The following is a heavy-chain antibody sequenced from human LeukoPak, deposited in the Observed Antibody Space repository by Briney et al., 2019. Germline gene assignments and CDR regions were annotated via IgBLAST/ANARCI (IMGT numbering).Heavy chain of an antibody. D-gene: IGHD2-8*02. J-gene: IGHJ4*02. CDR1: GFTFSSSA. CDR3: AKDGSWSCTD. V-gene: IGHV3-30*02. CDR2: IAHHGNNK. Sequence: AGGSLRLSCGASGFTFSSSAMHWVRQGPGKGLEWVAYIAHHGNNKYYADSVKGRFTIFRDNSKGSLYLQMNSLRADDTAVYYCAKDGSWSCTDWGQGTLVRVSS.